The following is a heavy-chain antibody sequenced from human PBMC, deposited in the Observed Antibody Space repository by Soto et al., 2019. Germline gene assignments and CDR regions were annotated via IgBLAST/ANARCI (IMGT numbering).Heavy chain of an antibody. V-gene: IGHV3-53*04. D-gene: IGHD2-15*01. CDR2: IYSGGST. Sequence: EVQLVESGGGLVQPGGSLRLSCAASGFTVSSNYMSWVRQAPGKGLEWVSVIYSGGSTYYADSVKGRFTISRHNSKNTLYLQMNSLSAEDTAVYYCARSGSRCSPLWYFDLWGRGTLVTVSS. CDR1: GFTVSSNY. J-gene: IGHJ2*01. CDR3: ARSGSRCSPLWYFDL.